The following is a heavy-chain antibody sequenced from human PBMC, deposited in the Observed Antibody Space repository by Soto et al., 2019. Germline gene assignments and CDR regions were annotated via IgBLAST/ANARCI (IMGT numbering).Heavy chain of an antibody. CDR3: ARRIVATETFDY. V-gene: IGHV4-4*02. J-gene: IGHJ4*02. D-gene: IGHD5-12*01. CDR2: TYHSGTI. Sequence: SETLSLTCAVSGGSIVIDNWWSWVRQPPGKGLEYIGETYHSGTINYNPSLKSRVTISVDKSKNQFSLTLTSVTAADTAVYYCARRIVATETFDYWGQGTLVTVSS. CDR1: GGSIVIDNW.